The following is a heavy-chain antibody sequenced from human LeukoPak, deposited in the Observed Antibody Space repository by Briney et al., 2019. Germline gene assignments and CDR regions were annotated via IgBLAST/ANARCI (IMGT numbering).Heavy chain of an antibody. CDR3: AEALRTGSPYYMDV. CDR2: ISWNSGRI. V-gene: IGHV3-9*01. CDR1: GVTFTDYA. D-gene: IGHD1-14*01. J-gene: IGHJ6*03. Sequence: GGSLRLSCAASGVTFTDYAMHWVRQAPGKGLEWVSDISWNSGRIGYADSVKGRFTISRDNAKNSPYLQMRSLRAEDTALYYCAEALRTGSPYYMDVWGKGTTVTVSS.